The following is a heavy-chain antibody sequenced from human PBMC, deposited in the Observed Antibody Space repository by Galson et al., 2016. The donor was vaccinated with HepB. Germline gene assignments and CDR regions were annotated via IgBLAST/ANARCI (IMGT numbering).Heavy chain of an antibody. CDR3: ASDYPYYYYFLDV. CDR1: GFTFRDYA. D-gene: IGHD4-17*01. V-gene: IGHV3-23*01. Sequence: SLRLSCAASGFTFRDYAIGWVRQAPGKGLEWVSGISGTGSGGTTYYGDSVKGRFPVSRDDSKDTIYLQMNSLRAEETAIYYWASDYPYYYYFLDVWGKGTTVTVSS. J-gene: IGHJ6*03. CDR2: ISGTGSGGTT.